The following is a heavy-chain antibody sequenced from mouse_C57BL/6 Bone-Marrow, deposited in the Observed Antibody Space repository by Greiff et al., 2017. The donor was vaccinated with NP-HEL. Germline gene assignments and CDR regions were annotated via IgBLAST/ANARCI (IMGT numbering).Heavy chain of an antibody. J-gene: IGHJ3*01. CDR2: ISSGGSYT. V-gene: IGHV5-6*01. Sequence: EVQRVASGGDLVKPGGSLKLSCAASGFTFSIYGMSWVRQTPDKRLEWVATISSGGSYTYYPDSVKGRFTLSRDNAKNTLYLQMSSLKSEDTAMYYCASPYDYDVAWFAYWGQGTLVTVSA. D-gene: IGHD2-4*01. CDR3: ASPYDYDVAWFAY. CDR1: GFTFSIYG.